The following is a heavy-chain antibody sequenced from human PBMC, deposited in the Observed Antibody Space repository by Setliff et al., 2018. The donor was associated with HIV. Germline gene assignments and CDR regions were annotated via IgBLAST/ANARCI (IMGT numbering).Heavy chain of an antibody. Sequence: GGSLRLSCAATGFTFSSYVLHWVRQAPGKGLEWVAVMSTGGGIKICADSVKVRFTISRDNSKNTLYLQMNSLRVDDTAVYYCAKDLLASFGEPYPPTANWFDPWGQGTLVTVSS. CDR3: AKDLLASFGEPYPPTANWFDP. J-gene: IGHJ5*02. CDR2: MSTGGGIK. CDR1: GFTFSSYV. V-gene: IGHV3-30-3*01. D-gene: IGHD3-10*01.